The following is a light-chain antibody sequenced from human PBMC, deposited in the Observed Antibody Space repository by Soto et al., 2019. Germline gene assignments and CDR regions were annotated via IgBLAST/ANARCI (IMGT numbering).Light chain of an antibody. CDR3: QLYGISPH. V-gene: IGKV3-20*01. J-gene: IGKJ5*01. CDR1: QSVSSSY. Sequence: EIMLTQSTGTLSWSPWERSPLXFRASQSVSSSYLVWHQQKPGQAPRLLIYAASRRATGIPDRFSGSASGTDFTLTINRLEPEDFAVYYCQLYGISPHFGQGTRLEIK. CDR2: AAS.